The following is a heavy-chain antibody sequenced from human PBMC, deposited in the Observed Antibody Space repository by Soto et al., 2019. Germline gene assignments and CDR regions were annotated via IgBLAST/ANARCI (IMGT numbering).Heavy chain of an antibody. J-gene: IGHJ4*02. V-gene: IGHV5-51*01. CDR1: GYRFTSYG. D-gene: IGHD6-19*01. Sequence: PGESLKISSQGSGYRFTSYGIGWVRQVPGKGLEWMGIIYTGDSDTRYSPSFQGQVTISADKSISTAYLQWSSLKASDTAIYYCAIRGASQWLKFWGQGTLVTVSS. CDR2: IYTGDSDT. CDR3: AIRGASQWLKF.